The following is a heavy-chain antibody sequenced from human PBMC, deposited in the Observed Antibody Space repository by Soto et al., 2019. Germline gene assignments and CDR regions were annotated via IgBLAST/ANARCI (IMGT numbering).Heavy chain of an antibody. CDR1: GGSISSYY. CDR3: ANVMPYQGAFDI. D-gene: IGHD2-2*01. Sequence: PSETLSLTCTVSGGSISSYYWSWIRQPPGKGLEWIGYIYYSGGTNYNPSLKSRVTISVDTSKNQFSLKLSSVTAADTAVYYCANVMPYQGAFDIWGQGTMVTVSS. J-gene: IGHJ3*02. CDR2: IYYSGGT. V-gene: IGHV4-59*01.